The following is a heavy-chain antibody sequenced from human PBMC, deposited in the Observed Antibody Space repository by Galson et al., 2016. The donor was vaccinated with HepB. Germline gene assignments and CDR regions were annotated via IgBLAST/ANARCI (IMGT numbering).Heavy chain of an antibody. CDR2: VSYDGSNK. J-gene: IGHJ4*02. CDR1: GFTFSSYG. Sequence: SLRLSCAASGFTFSSYGMHWVRQAPGKGLEWVAVVSYDGSNKYYADSVKGRFTISRDNSKTTLYMLMNSLRAEDTDVYYCAKDSSISAVDFWGQGTLVTVSS. D-gene: IGHD2-15*01. V-gene: IGHV3-30*18. CDR3: AKDSSISAVDF.